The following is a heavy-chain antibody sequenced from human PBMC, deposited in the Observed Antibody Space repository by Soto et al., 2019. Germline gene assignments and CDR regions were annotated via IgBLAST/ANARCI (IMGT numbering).Heavy chain of an antibody. CDR2: ISGYTGKA. Sequence: QVQLVQSGAEVKKPGASVNVSCKTSGYSFSNSGINWVRQAPGQGLEWLGWISGYTGKALYAREFQGRLTMTIDTSASTDYMDMRSLKSDDTAVYFCARGGVVVVLPHSSSLVGNWCDPWGQGTLVTVSS. D-gene: IGHD2-8*02. CDR3: ARGGVVVVLPHSSSLVGNWCDP. V-gene: IGHV1-18*01. CDR1: GYSFSNSG. J-gene: IGHJ5*02.